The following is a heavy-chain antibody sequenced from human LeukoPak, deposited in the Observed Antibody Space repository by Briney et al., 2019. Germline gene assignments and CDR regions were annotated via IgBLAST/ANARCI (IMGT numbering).Heavy chain of an antibody. J-gene: IGHJ6*02. Sequence: GGSLRLSCAASGFTFSSYAMSWVRQAPGKGLEWVSPISCSDGITYYADSVKRRVTIPRHDSKKTLYLQMNSRRADDDAVYYCFTSNIVATIGFYYYYYGMDVWGQGTTVTVSS. V-gene: IGHV3-23*01. CDR3: FTSNIVATIGFYYYYYGMDV. CDR2: ISCSDGIT. D-gene: IGHD5-12*01. CDR1: GFTFSSYA.